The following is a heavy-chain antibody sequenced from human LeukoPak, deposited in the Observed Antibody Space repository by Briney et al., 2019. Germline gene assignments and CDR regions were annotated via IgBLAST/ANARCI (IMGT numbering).Heavy chain of an antibody. V-gene: IGHV1-69*13. D-gene: IGHD5-24*01. Sequence: ASVKVSCKASGYTFTSYYMHWVRQAPGQGLEWMGGIIPIFGTANYAQKFQGRVTITADESTSTAYMELSSLRSEDTAVYYCARPMRDGYTYYFDYWGQGTLVTVSS. J-gene: IGHJ4*02. CDR2: IIPIFGTA. CDR3: ARPMRDGYTYYFDY. CDR1: GYTFTSYY.